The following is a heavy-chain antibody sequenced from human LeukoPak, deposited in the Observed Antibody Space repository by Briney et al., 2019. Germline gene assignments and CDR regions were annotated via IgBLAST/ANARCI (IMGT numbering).Heavy chain of an antibody. CDR1: GYTFTSNA. D-gene: IGHD1-26*01. J-gene: IGHJ4*02. CDR3: ARTGHVGATQLYFDY. V-gene: IGHV1-2*02. Sequence: ASVKVSCKASGYTFTSNALGWVRQAPGQGLEWMGWINPNSGGTNYAQKFQGRVTMTRDTSISTAYMELSRLRSDDTAVYYCARTGHVGATQLYFDYWGQGTLVTVSS. CDR2: INPNSGGT.